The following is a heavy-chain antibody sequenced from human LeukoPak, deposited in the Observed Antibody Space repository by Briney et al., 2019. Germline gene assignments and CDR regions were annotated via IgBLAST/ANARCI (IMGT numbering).Heavy chain of an antibody. Sequence: KASETLSLTCTVSGGSISSYYWSWIRQPPGKGLEWIGYIYYSGSTNYNPSLKSRVTISVDTSKNQFSLKLSSVTAADTAVYYCARDLRDIVVVVAATWFDPWGQGTLVTVSS. V-gene: IGHV4-59*12. J-gene: IGHJ5*02. CDR3: ARDLRDIVVVVAATWFDP. CDR2: IYYSGST. CDR1: GGSISSYY. D-gene: IGHD2-15*01.